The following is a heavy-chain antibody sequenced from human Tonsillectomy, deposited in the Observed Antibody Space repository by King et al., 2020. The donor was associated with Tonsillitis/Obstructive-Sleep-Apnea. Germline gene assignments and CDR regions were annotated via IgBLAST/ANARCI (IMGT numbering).Heavy chain of an antibody. CDR1: GGTFSSYG. Sequence: QLVQSGAEVKKPGSSVKVSCKASGGTFSSYGISCVRQAPGQGLEWMGGIIPIFGRANYAQKFQGRVTITADESTSTAYMELSSLRSEDTALYYCARARIVGTTIDSWGQGTLVTVSS. CDR3: ARARIVGTTIDS. D-gene: IGHD1-26*01. J-gene: IGHJ4*02. V-gene: IGHV1-69*01. CDR2: IIPIFGRA.